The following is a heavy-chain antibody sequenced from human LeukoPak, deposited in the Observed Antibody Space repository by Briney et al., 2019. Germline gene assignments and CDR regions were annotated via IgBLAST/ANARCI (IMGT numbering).Heavy chain of an antibody. J-gene: IGHJ4*02. Sequence: ASVKVSCKVSGYTLTELSMHWVRQAPGKGLEWMGGFDPEDGETIYAQKFQGRVTMTEDTSTDTAYMELSSLRSEDTAVYYCATVSPQWLPHLFDYWGQGTLVTVSS. CDR3: ATVSPQWLPHLFDY. D-gene: IGHD6-19*01. CDR1: GYTLTELS. V-gene: IGHV1-24*01. CDR2: FDPEDGET.